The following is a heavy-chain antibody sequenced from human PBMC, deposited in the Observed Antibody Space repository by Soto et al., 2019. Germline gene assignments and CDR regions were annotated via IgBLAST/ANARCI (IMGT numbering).Heavy chain of an antibody. Sequence: XVSLRLFYAAPGSIFSSDGRHSVRRAPGKGLEWVAGIWYDGSSTFYSDAVKGRFSISRDNSKNTVDLQMNSLRAEDTAVYYCEQSIAVATGWLDPWGQGIQVTVSS. CDR3: EQSIAVATGWLDP. J-gene: IGHJ5*02. CDR1: GSIFSSDG. V-gene: IGHV3-33*06. CDR2: IWYDGSST. D-gene: IGHD6-19*01.